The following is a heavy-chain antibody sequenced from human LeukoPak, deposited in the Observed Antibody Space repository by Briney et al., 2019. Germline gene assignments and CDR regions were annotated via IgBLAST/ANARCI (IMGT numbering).Heavy chain of an antibody. CDR2: ISGSGNTT. CDR1: QFTFSNYA. V-gene: IGHV3-23*01. Sequence: GGSLRLSCAASQFTFSNYAMSWVRQAPGKGLEWVSAISGSGNTTYFGDSVTGRFTISRDNPKNTVYLQMNSLSAEDTAVYYCAKIVMVRGVHFDYWGQGTLVTVSS. D-gene: IGHD3-10*01. CDR3: AKIVMVRGVHFDY. J-gene: IGHJ4*02.